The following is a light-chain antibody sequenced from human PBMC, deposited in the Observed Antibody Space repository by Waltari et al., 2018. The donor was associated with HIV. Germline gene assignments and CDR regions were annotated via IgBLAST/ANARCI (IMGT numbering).Light chain of an antibody. V-gene: IGKV3D-20*01. Sequence: EIELTQSPATLSVSPGERANIAGGASQSVSSSNLHGYPQKPGLAPRLLLYAASSKATGIPDRFSGSGSGTDFTLTISRLEPEDFAVYYCQQYGSSPGYTFGPGTKVDIK. J-gene: IGKJ3*01. CDR1: QSVSSSN. CDR3: QQYGSSPGYT. CDR2: AAS.